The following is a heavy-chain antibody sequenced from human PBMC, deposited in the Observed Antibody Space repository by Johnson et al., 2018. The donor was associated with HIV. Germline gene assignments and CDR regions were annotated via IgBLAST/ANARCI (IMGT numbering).Heavy chain of an antibody. CDR1: GFTFSSYA. CDR2: ISSNGGNT. CDR3: ARARYGDLLNLDAFDI. V-gene: IGHV3-64*01. J-gene: IGHJ3*02. Sequence: QLVESGGGVVQPGGSLRLSCAASGFTFSSYAMHWVRQAPGKGLEYVSGISSNGGNTYYANSVKGRFTISRDNSKNTLYLQMNSLRAEDTALYYCARARYGDLLNLDAFDIWGQGTMVTVSS. D-gene: IGHD4-17*01.